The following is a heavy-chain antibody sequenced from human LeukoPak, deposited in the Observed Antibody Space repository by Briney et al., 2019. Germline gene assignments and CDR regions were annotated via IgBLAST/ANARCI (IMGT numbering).Heavy chain of an antibody. V-gene: IGHV1-46*01. CDR3: ASVLYCGADCYSGRYFFDY. J-gene: IGHJ4*02. D-gene: IGHD2-21*02. CDR1: GYTFTGSY. Sequence: ASVKVSCKASGYTFTGSYMHWVRQAPGQGLEWMGIINPSGDSTSYAQKFQGRVTMTRDTSTSTVYMELSSLRSEDTAVYYCASVLYCGADCYSGRYFFDYWGQGTLVTVSS. CDR2: INPSGDST.